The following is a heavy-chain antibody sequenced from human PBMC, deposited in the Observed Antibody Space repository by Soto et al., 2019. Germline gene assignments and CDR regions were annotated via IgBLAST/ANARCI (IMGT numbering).Heavy chain of an antibody. CDR1: GGTVASSHW. J-gene: IGHJ5*02. CDR2: VYHTGDT. Sequence: SETRSRTWVVSGGTVASSHWWSFFRQSPGRGLEWIGNVYHTGDTNFNPSLQSRVTFSVDKSNNQFSLRLTSVTAADTAVYFCAREIVTAGGNNYFDPWGPGTLVTVSS. V-gene: IGHV4-4*02. D-gene: IGHD2-21*02. CDR3: AREIVTAGGNNYFDP.